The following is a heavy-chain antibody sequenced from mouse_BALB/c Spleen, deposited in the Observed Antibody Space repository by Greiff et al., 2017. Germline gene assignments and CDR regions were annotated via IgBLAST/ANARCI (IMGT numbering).Heavy chain of an antibody. J-gene: IGHJ3*01. CDR3: ARQGNSAWFAY. CDR2: ISSGGSYT. CDR1: GFTFSSYG. V-gene: IGHV5-6*03. D-gene: IGHD2-1*01. Sequence: EVMLVESGGGLVQPGGSLKLSCAASGFTFSSYGMSWVRQTPDKRLEWVATISSGGSYTYYPDSVKGRFTISRDNAKNTLYLQMSSLKSEDTAMYYCARQGNSAWFAYWGQGTLVTVSA.